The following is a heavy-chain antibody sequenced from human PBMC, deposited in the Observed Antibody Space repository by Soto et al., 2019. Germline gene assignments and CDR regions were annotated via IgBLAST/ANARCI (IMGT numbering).Heavy chain of an antibody. V-gene: IGHV3-30*03. Sequence: QVQLVESGGGVVQPGRSLRLSCAASGFPFTSYGMHWVREGPDKGLEWVAIISYDGSDKYYAHSVKGRFTISRDNSKNTLYQQMNSLRPEDTALYYCVGGQYYVDYRGQGTLVIVSS. CDR2: ISYDGSDK. CDR3: VGGQYYVDY. D-gene: IGHD3-10*01. CDR1: GFPFTSYG. J-gene: IGHJ4*02.